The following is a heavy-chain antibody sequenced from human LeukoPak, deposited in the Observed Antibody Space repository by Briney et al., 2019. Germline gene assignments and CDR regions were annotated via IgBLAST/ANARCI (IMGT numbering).Heavy chain of an antibody. CDR3: ARDEPGFGELLVH. CDR1: GFTLSNYW. J-gene: IGHJ4*02. Sequence: GGSLRLSCAASGFTLSNYWMTWVRQAPGKGLEWVANIREDGGHISYGDSVKGRFTISRDNTKNSLYLQMNSLRVEDTAVYYCARDEPGFGELLVHWDEGSLVTVSS. D-gene: IGHD3-10*01. CDR2: IREDGGHI. V-gene: IGHV3-7*01.